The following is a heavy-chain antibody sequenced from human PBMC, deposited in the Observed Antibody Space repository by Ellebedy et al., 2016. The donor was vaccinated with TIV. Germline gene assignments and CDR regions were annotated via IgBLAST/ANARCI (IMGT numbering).Heavy chain of an antibody. D-gene: IGHD2-21*02. J-gene: IGHJ4*02. CDR3: ASFSHDSYRQPLAF. CDR2: INPEGSAD. CDR1: GFTLSNSV. Sequence: GESLKISCAASGFTLSNSVIHWIRQAPGKGLEWVALINPEGSADYFADSVKGRFTISRDKAKNTLLLQMDSLRAEDTALYYCASFSHDSYRQPLAFWGQGTLVTVSS. V-gene: IGHV3-30*02.